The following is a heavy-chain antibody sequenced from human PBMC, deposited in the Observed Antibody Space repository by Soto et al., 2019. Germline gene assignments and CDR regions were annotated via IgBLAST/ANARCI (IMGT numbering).Heavy chain of an antibody. J-gene: IGHJ4*02. D-gene: IGHD4-17*01. CDR3: AKGFSYGDYRYYFDY. CDR1: GFRFGDYA. CDR2: VSANSDYI. Sequence: EVHLVESGGGLVQPGRSLRLSCVASGFRFGDYAMHWVRQAPGKGLEWVSGVSANSDYIAYADSVKGRFTISRDNAKDFLYLQMNSPGTEDTAFYYCAKGFSYGDYRYYFDYWGQGTLVTVSS. V-gene: IGHV3-9*01.